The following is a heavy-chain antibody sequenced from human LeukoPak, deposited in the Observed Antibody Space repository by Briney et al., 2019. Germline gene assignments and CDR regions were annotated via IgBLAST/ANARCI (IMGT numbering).Heavy chain of an antibody. V-gene: IGHV1-8*03. Sequence: ASVKVSCKASGYTLTGYYMHWVRQATGQGLEWMGWMNPNSGNTGYAQKFQGRVTITRNTSISTAYMELSSLRSEDTAVYYCARTSSVWGSYRLGYWGQGTLVTVSS. D-gene: IGHD3-16*02. CDR3: ARTSSVWGSYRLGY. CDR2: MNPNSGNT. J-gene: IGHJ4*02. CDR1: GYTLTGYY.